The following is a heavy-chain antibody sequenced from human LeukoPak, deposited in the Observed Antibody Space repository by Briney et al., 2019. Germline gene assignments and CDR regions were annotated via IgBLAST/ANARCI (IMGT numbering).Heavy chain of an antibody. CDR3: VRRGTNLYFDF. CDR2: IKQDGSEK. V-gene: IGHV3-7*03. CDR1: GFTFSSYR. D-gene: IGHD1-14*01. Sequence: GSLRLSCAASGFTFSSYRMSWVRQAPGKGLEWVANIKQDGSEKYYVDSVKGRFTISRDNAKNSLYLQMNSLRAGDTALYYCVRRGTNLYFDFWGRGTLVTVSS. J-gene: IGHJ2*01.